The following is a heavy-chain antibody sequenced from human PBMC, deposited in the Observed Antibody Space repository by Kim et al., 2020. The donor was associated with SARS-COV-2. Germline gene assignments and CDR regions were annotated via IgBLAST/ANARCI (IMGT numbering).Heavy chain of an antibody. Sequence: ASVKVSCKASGYTFTSYAMNWVRQAPGQGLEWMGWINTNTGNPTYAQGFTGRFVFSLDTSVSTAYLQISSLKAEDTAVYYCARAPKTTIFGVVISPWYFDYWGQGTLVTVSS. CDR3: ARAPKTTIFGVVISPWYFDY. CDR1: GYTFTSYA. D-gene: IGHD3-3*01. V-gene: IGHV7-4-1*02. CDR2: INTNTGNP. J-gene: IGHJ4*02.